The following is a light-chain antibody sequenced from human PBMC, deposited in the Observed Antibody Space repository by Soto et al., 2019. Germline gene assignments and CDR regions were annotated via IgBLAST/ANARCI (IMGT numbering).Light chain of an antibody. CDR2: GAS. CDR3: QQSHTIPLT. Sequence: DVQMTQSPSSLSASVGDRITITCRASQTFSNYLNWYQHKPGSAPKLLIYGASNLQSGVPSRFSGSGSGTDFTLTIDNLQPEDFATYYCQQSHTIPLTFGGGTKVEIK. V-gene: IGKV1-39*01. J-gene: IGKJ4*01. CDR1: QTFSNY.